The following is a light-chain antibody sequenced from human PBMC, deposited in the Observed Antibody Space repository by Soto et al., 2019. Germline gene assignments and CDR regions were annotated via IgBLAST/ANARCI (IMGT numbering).Light chain of an antibody. CDR3: QQRSNRHT. CDR2: DAS. CDR1: QSVSSY. V-gene: IGKV3-11*01. J-gene: IGKJ2*01. Sequence: EIVLTQSPATLSLSPGERATLSCRASQSVSSYLAWYQQKPGQAPRLLIYDASNRATRIPARFSGSGSGTDFTLTISSLEPEDFAVYYCQQRSNRHTVGQGTKLEIK.